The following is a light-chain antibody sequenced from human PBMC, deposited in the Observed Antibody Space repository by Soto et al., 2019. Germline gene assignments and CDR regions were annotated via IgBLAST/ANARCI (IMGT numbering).Light chain of an antibody. Sequence: QCALTQPASVSGSPGQSIAISCTGTSSDVGGYNYVSWYQQHPGKAPKLMIYDVSNRPSGVSNRFSGSKSGNTASLTISGLQAEDEADYYCSSYTSSSTLSYVFGTGTKVTV. CDR2: DVS. J-gene: IGLJ1*01. CDR1: SSDVGGYNY. CDR3: SSYTSSSTLSYV. V-gene: IGLV2-14*01.